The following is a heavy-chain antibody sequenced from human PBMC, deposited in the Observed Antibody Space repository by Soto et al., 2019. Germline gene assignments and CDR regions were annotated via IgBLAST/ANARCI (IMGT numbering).Heavy chain of an antibody. D-gene: IGHD6-19*01. CDR3: ARCELSSAWLGFDF. Sequence: PGGSLRLSCAASGFTFTNYAMSWVRQAPGKGLEWVSGIGGSGDDSTYYADSVKGRFTISRDNSDNTVYLQMNSLRAGDTAIYYCARCELSSAWLGFDFWGQGALVTGS. CDR2: IGGSGDDST. CDR1: GFTFTNYA. J-gene: IGHJ4*02. V-gene: IGHV3-23*01.